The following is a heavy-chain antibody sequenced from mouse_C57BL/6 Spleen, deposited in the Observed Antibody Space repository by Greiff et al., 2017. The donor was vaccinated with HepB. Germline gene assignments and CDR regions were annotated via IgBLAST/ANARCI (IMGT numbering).Heavy chain of an antibody. V-gene: IGHV5-4*01. CDR1: GFTFSSYA. J-gene: IGHJ2*01. CDR2: ISDGGSYT. Sequence: EVQGVESGGGLVKPGGSLKLSCAASGFTFSSYAMSWVRQTPEKRLEWVATISDGGSYTYYPDNVKGRFTISRDNAKNNLYLQMSHLKSEDTAMYYCARAPWGYFDYWGQGTTLTVSS. D-gene: IGHD4-1*01. CDR3: ARAPWGYFDY.